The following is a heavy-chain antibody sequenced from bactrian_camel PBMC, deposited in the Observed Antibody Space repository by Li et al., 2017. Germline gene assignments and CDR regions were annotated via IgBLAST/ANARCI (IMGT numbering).Heavy chain of an antibody. CDR3: VREVSVSGFLADFGY. Sequence: VQLVESGGGSVEPGGSLRLSCAASGFTFGSNYMAWVRQAPGKGPEWVSGIYSDGSNKYYANSVKGRFTISRDNAKNTLYLQMNSLEPEDTAVYYCVREVSVSGFLADFGYWGQGTQVTV. CDR1: GFTFGSNY. J-gene: IGHJ6*01. CDR2: IYSDGSNK. D-gene: IGHD2*01. V-gene: IGHV3S6*01.